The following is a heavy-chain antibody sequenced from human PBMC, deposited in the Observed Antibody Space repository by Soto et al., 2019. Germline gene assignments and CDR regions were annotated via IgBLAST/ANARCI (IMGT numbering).Heavy chain of an antibody. V-gene: IGHV4-31*03. CDR2: IYYSGST. D-gene: IGHD3-22*01. J-gene: IGHJ6*02. Sequence: TSETLSLTCTVSGGSISSGGYYWGWIRQHPGKGLEWIGYIYYSGSTYYNPSLKSRVTISVDTSKNQFSLKLSSVTAADTAVYYCARALYYYDSSGSITPYYYGMDVWGQGTTVTVSS. CDR3: ARALYYYDSSGSITPYYYGMDV. CDR1: GGSISSGGYY.